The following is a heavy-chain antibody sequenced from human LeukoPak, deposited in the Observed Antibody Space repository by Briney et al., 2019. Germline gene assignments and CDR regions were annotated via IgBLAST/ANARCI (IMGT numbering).Heavy chain of an antibody. V-gene: IGHV1-69*13. Sequence: ASVKVSCKASGGTFCSYAISWVRQAPGQGLEWMGGIIPIFGTANYAQKFQGRVTITADESTSTAYMELSSLRSEDTAVYYCARGLATVVPSGFDYWGQGTLVTVSS. CDR2: IIPIFGTA. CDR1: GGTFCSYA. J-gene: IGHJ4*02. D-gene: IGHD4-23*01. CDR3: ARGLATVVPSGFDY.